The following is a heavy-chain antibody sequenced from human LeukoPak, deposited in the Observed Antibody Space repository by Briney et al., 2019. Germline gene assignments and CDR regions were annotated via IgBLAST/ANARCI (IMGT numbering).Heavy chain of an antibody. CDR1: GFTFSNYG. CDR2: ITSSSYI. D-gene: IGHD2-15*01. V-gene: IGHV3-21*01. Sequence: GSLRLSCAASGFTFSNYGMSWVRQTPGRGLEWVSSITSSSYIYYADSLKGRFTISRDNAKNSLYLQMNSLRAEDTAVYYCARGSASRGGGSDFDYWGQGTLVTVSS. CDR3: ARGSASRGGGSDFDY. J-gene: IGHJ4*02.